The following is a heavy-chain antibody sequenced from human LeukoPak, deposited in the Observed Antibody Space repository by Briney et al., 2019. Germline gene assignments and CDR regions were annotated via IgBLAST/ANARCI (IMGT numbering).Heavy chain of an antibody. CDR2: ISNTGSPV. Sequence: GGSLRLSCAVSGFTFSTYEMNWVRQAPGKGLEYVSYISNTGSPVYYADSVKGRFTISRDNAKNSLYLEMNSLRAEDTAVYYCARDLWGGATPISHWDRGTLVTVSS. CDR3: ARDLWGGATPISH. D-gene: IGHD1-26*01. J-gene: IGHJ4*02. V-gene: IGHV3-48*03. CDR1: GFTFSTYE.